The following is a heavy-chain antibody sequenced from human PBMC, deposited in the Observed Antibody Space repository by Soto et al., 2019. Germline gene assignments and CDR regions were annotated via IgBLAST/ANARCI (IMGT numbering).Heavy chain of an antibody. D-gene: IGHD4-17*01. V-gene: IGHV1-69*02. CDR3: ARSATTVTTQVAWFDP. J-gene: IGHJ5*02. Sequence: SVKVSCKTSGGTFSSYTISWVRQAPGQGLEWMGRIIPILGIANYAQKFQGRVTITADKSTSTAYMELSSLRSEDTAVYYCARSATTVTTQVAWFDPWGQGTLVTVSS. CDR1: GGTFSSYT. CDR2: IIPILGIA.